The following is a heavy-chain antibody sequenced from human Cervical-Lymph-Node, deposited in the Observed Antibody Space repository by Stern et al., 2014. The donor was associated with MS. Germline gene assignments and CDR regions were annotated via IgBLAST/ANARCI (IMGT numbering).Heavy chain of an antibody. Sequence: QVTLKESGPTLVKPTQTLTLTCTFSGFSLSTSGVGVGWIRQPPGKALEWIALIYWADDKRYSPSLKSRLTITKDTSKNQVVLTMTNMDPVDTATYYCAHSLLGPSRRWFDPWGQGTLVTVSS. D-gene: IGHD7-27*01. CDR1: GFSLSTSGVG. CDR2: IYWADDK. CDR3: AHSLLGPSRRWFDP. V-gene: IGHV2-5*02. J-gene: IGHJ5*02.